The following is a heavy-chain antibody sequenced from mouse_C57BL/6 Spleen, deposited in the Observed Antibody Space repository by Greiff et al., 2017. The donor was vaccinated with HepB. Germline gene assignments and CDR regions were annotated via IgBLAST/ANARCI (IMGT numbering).Heavy chain of an antibody. D-gene: IGHD2-4*01. CDR2: ISNGGGST. Sequence: EVHLVESGGGLVQPGGSLKLSCAASGFTFSDYYMYWVRQTPEKRLEWVAYISNGGGSTYYPDTVKGRFTISRDNAKNTLYLQMSRLKSEDTAMYYCARQGGYYDYERDYYAMDYWGQGTSVTVSS. CDR3: ARQGGYYDYERDYYAMDY. V-gene: IGHV5-12*01. J-gene: IGHJ4*01. CDR1: GFTFSDYY.